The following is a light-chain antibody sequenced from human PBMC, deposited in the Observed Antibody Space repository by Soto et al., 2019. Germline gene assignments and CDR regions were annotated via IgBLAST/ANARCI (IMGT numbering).Light chain of an antibody. CDR1: SSDVGSYNF. CDR3: SSYSISTAYL. V-gene: IGLV2-14*01. Sequence: QSVPTQPASVSGSPGQSITISCTGTSSDVGSYNFVSWYQQLPGKAPKLMIYEVSNQPTGVSNRFSGSKSGNTASLTISGLQAEDEADYFCSSYSISTAYLFGTGTKVTVL. J-gene: IGLJ1*01. CDR2: EVS.